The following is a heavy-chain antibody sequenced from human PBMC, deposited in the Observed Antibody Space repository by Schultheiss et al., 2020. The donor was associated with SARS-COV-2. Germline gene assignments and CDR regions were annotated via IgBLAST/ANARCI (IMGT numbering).Heavy chain of an antibody. CDR2: INSDGSST. V-gene: IGHV3-74*01. D-gene: IGHD6-13*01. CDR1: GFTFSSYA. CDR3: AREKSSSYAFDI. Sequence: GSLRLSCAASGFTFSSYAMSWVRQAPGKGLVWVSRINSDGSSTSYADSVKGRFTISRDNSKNTLYLQMNSLRAEDTAVYYCAREKSSSYAFDIWGQGTMVTVSS. J-gene: IGHJ3*02.